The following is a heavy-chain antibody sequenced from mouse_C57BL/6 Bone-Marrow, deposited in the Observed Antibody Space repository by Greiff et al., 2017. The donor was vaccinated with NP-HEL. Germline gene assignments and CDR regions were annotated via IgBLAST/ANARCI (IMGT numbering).Heavy chain of an antibody. CDR3: ARLYYDYTYFDD. D-gene: IGHD2-4*01. CDR1: GFTFSSYA. Sequence: EVQGVESGGGLVKPGGSLKLSCAASGFTFSSYAMSWVRQTPEQRLEWVATISDGGSYTYYPDNVKGRFTISRDNAKNNLYLQMSHLKSEDTAMYYCARLYYDYTYFDDWGQGTTLTVSS. CDR2: ISDGGSYT. J-gene: IGHJ2*01. V-gene: IGHV5-4*01.